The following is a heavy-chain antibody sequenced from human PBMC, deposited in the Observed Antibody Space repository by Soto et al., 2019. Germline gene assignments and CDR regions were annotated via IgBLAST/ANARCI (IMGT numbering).Heavy chain of an antibody. V-gene: IGHV3-23*01. CDR2: ISASGEKP. D-gene: IGHD6-19*01. CDR1: GFAFSDYP. J-gene: IGHJ4*02. Sequence: EVHLLECGGGVVQPGKSLKISCATSGFAFSDYPMTWVRQPPGQGLEWVSGISASGEKPYYADSVKGRFTISRDNSKNTLSLQMNSLRVEDTGIYYCAKLEWLEFGGDYWGQGTLVTVSS. CDR3: AKLEWLEFGGDY.